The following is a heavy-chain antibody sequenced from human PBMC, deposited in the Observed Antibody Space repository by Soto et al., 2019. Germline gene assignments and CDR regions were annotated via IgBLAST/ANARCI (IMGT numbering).Heavy chain of an antibody. V-gene: IGHV1-69*06. CDR3: ARDLSSEYSSSYYYGMDV. CDR2: IIPIFGTA. D-gene: IGHD6-6*01. J-gene: IGHJ6*02. CDR1: RGGKNSYA. Sequence: GTPAEVRWEECRGGKNSYARSWLRQENEKGLECMGGIIPIFGTANYAQKFQGRVTITADKSTSTAYMELSSLRSEDTAVYYCARDLSSEYSSSYYYGMDVWGQGPTVTGSS.